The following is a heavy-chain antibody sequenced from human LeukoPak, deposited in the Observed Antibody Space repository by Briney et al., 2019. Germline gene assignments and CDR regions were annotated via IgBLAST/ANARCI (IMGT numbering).Heavy chain of an antibody. CDR3: AKDRLNTYYYDSSGS. J-gene: IGHJ5*02. V-gene: IGHV3-21*04. CDR1: GFTFSSYT. D-gene: IGHD3-22*01. CDR2: ITSGSSYR. Sequence: GGSLRLSCAASGFTFSSYTMSWVRQAPGKGLEWVSSITSGSSYRFYADSVKGRFTISRDNAKNSLYLQMNSLRAEDTAVYYCAKDRLNTYYYDSSGSWGQGTLVTVSS.